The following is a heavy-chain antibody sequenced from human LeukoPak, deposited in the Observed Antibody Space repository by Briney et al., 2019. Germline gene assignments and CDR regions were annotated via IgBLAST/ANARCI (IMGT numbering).Heavy chain of an antibody. J-gene: IGHJ5*02. CDR3: AKDYSGYERSNWFDP. Sequence: PGGSLRLSCAASGFTFSNYAMNWVRQAPGKGLEWVSTIGGSGDSTYYADSVKGRFTISRDNSKNTLYLQMNSLRAEDTAVYYCAKDYSGYERSNWFDPWGQGTLVTVSS. CDR2: IGGSGDST. V-gene: IGHV3-23*01. CDR1: GFTFSNYA. D-gene: IGHD5-12*01.